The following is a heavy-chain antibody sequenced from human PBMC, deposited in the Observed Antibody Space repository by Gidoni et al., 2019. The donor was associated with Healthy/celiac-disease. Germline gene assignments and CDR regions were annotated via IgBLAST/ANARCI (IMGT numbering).Heavy chain of an antibody. D-gene: IGHD3-16*02. Sequence: QMQLVQSGPEVKQPGTSVKVSCKASGFTFTSSAVQWVRQARGQRLEWIGWIVVGSCNTNYAQKVQERVTITRDMSTSTAYMELSSLRAEDTAVYYFEVWGSYRGFRPFDYWGQGTLVTVSS. CDR1: GFTFTSSA. CDR2: IVVGSCNT. CDR3: EVWGSYRGFRPFDY. V-gene: IGHV1-58*01. J-gene: IGHJ4*02.